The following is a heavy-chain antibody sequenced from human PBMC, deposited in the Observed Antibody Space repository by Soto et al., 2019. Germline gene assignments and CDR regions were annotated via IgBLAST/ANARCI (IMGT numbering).Heavy chain of an antibody. Sequence: QDQLVQSGVEVKKPGASVKVSCKASGYSFTNYGITWVRQAPGQGFEWMGWISAYNGNTNYAQKFQGRVTMTTDASTSTAYLELRSLRSDDTAVYYCARDRGVAPPVAGNTHYYCYMDVWGKGTTVTVSS. CDR2: ISAYNGNT. CDR1: GYSFTNYG. CDR3: ARDRGVAPPVAGNTHYYCYMDV. D-gene: IGHD6-19*01. V-gene: IGHV1-18*01. J-gene: IGHJ6*03.